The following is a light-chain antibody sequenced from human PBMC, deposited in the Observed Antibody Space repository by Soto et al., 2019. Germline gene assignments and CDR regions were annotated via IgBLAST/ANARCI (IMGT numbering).Light chain of an antibody. J-gene: IGKJ4*01. CDR1: QSVLYSSNNKNY. CDR2: WTS. Sequence: DIVMTQSPDSLAVSLGERATINCKSSQSVLYSSNNKNYVAWYQQRPGQPPKLFIYWTSIRESGVPDRFSGSGSGTDFTLTISSLQAEDVAVYFCQQYYSPPLTFGGGTKVEIK. CDR3: QQYYSPPLT. V-gene: IGKV4-1*01.